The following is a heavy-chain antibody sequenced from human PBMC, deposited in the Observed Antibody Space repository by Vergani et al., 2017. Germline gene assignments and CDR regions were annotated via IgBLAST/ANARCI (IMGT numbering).Heavy chain of an antibody. CDR2: ISYDGRNK. J-gene: IGHJ6*03. CDR1: GFTFSYYG. CDR3: ATEPEGSSTRYYYYYMDV. D-gene: IGHD2-2*01. V-gene: IGHV3-30*03. Sequence: QVQLVESGGGVVQPGRSLRLSCAASGFTFSYYGMHWVRQAPGKGLELVAVISYDGRNKYYADSVKGRFTISRDNSKNTLYLQMNSLRAEDTAVYYCATEPEGSSTRYYYYYMDVWGKGTTVTVSS.